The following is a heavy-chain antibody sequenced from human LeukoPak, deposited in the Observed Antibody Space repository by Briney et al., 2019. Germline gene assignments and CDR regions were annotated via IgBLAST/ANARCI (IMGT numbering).Heavy chain of an antibody. D-gene: IGHD4-17*01. CDR2: ITSSSSTI. Sequence: GGSLRLSCAASGFTLRSYWMTWVRQAPGKGLEWISFITSSSSTIYYADSVKGRFTISRDNAKNSLYLQMHSLRDDDTAVYYCARDPNGDNDAFDIWGQGTMVTVSS. V-gene: IGHV3-48*02. CDR1: GFTLRSYW. CDR3: ARDPNGDNDAFDI. J-gene: IGHJ3*02.